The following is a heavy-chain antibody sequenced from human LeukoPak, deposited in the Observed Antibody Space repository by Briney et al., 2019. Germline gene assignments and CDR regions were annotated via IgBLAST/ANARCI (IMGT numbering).Heavy chain of an antibody. CDR1: GFTFSSYW. J-gene: IGHJ4*02. Sequence: PGGSLRLSCAASGFTFSSYWMSWVRQAPGKGLEWVANIKQDGSEKYYVDSVKGRFTISRDNAKNSLYLQMNSLRAEDTAVYYCAREGGLTYYYDSSGYYYFDYWGQGTLVTVSS. V-gene: IGHV3-7*03. CDR2: IKQDGSEK. D-gene: IGHD3-22*01. CDR3: AREGGLTYYYDSSGYYYFDY.